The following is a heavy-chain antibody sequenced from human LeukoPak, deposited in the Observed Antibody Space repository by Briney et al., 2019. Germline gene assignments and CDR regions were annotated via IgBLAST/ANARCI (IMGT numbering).Heavy chain of an antibody. J-gene: IGHJ4*02. CDR3: ARDQEWLVRGTFDY. CDR2: ISYDGSNK. D-gene: IGHD6-19*01. V-gene: IGHV3-30-3*01. CDR1: GFTFSSYA. Sequence: PGGSLRLSCAASGFTFSSYAMHWVRQAPGKGLEWVAVISYDGSNKYYADSVKGRFTISRDNSKNTLYLQMNGLRAEDTAVYYCARDQEWLVRGTFDYWGQGTLVTVSS.